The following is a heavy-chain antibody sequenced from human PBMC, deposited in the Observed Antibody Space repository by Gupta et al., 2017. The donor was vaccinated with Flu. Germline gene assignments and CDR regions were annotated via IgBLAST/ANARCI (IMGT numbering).Heavy chain of an antibody. Sequence: PGKGLECIGYIHYRGSTYYHSSLKSRVTISVDTSKNQFSLKRTSVTAADTAVYYCARSRGVAGCYHLTNFDFWGQGTLVTVSS. J-gene: IGHJ4*02. CDR2: IHYRGST. CDR3: ARSRGVAGCYHLTNFDF. D-gene: IGHD6-19*01. V-gene: IGHV4-31*02.